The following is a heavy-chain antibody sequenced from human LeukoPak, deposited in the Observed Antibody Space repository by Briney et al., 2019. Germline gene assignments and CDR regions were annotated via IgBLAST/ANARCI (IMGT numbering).Heavy chain of an antibody. V-gene: IGHV4-59*01. CDR3: ARASTYYDFWSGYYRPPYFEY. J-gene: IGHJ4*02. D-gene: IGHD3-3*01. CDR1: GGSISSYY. CDR2: IYYSGST. Sequence: SETLSLTCTVSGGSISSYYWSWIRQPPGKGLEWIGYIYYSGSTNYNPSLKSRVTISVDTSKNQFSLKPSSVTAADTAVYYCARASTYYDFWSGYYRPPYFEYWGQGTLVTVSS.